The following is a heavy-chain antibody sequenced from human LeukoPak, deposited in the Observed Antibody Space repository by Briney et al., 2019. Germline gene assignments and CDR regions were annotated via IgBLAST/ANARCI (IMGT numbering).Heavy chain of an antibody. CDR2: IKHDGSAQ. D-gene: IGHD2-2*01. V-gene: IGHV3-7*01. CDR1: GSTFSSYW. Sequence: GGSLRLSCVASGSTFSSYWMMWARQSPGKGLEWVANIKHDGSAQYYGDSVKGRFTISRDNAKNSLYLQMNSLRAEDTAVYYCARVIVLVPGASDHFDYWGQGTLATVHS. J-gene: IGHJ4*02. CDR3: ARVIVLVPGASDHFDY.